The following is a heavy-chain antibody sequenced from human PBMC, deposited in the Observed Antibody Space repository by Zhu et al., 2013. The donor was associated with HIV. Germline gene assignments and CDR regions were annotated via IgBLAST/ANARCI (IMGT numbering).Heavy chain of an antibody. J-gene: IGHJ6*02. CDR1: GYTFTSYA. CDR2: INAGNGNT. Sequence: QVQLVQSGAEVKKPGASVKVSCKASGYTFTSYAMHWVRQAPGQRLESVGWINAGNGNTKFSQKFQGRVTITRDTSASTAYMEVSSLNSEDTAVYYCARDSYFYGMDVWGQGTTVTVSS. V-gene: IGHV1-3*01. CDR3: ARDSYFYGMDV.